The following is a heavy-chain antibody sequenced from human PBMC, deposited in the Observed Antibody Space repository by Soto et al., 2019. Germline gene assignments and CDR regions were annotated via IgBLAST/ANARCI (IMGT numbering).Heavy chain of an antibody. CDR3: AKDNSAVRIRDLDY. Sequence: GGSLRLSCAASGFTFSSYAMSWVRQAPGKGLEWVSAISGSGGSTYYADSVKGRFTISRDNSKNTLYLQMNSLRAEDTAVYYCAKDNSAVRIRDLDYWGQGTLVTVSS. D-gene: IGHD3-10*01. V-gene: IGHV3-23*01. CDR1: GFTFSSYA. J-gene: IGHJ4*02. CDR2: ISGSGGST.